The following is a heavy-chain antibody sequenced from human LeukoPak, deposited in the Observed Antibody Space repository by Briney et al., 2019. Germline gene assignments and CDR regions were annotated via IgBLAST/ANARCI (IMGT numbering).Heavy chain of an antibody. V-gene: IGHV3-11*06. J-gene: IGHJ4*02. D-gene: IGHD4-23*01. CDR3: ARVFHHGTTVVLDY. CDR2: ISSSSSYT. Sequence: GGSLRLSCAASGFTFSDYYMSWIRPAAGKGVEWVSYISSSSSYTNYADSVKGRFTISRDNAKNSLYLQMNSLRAEDTAVYYCARVFHHGTTVVLDYWGQGALVTVSS. CDR1: GFTFSDYY.